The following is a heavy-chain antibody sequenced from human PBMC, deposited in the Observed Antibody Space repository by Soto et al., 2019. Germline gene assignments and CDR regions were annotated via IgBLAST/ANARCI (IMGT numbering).Heavy chain of an antibody. V-gene: IGHV4-4*02. CDR2: IYHSGST. CDR3: ARSPDSSGYYLRWYYYGMDV. J-gene: IGHJ6*02. Sequence: QVQLQESGPGLVKPSGTLSLTCAVSGGSISSSNWWSWVRQPPGKGLEWIGEIYHSGSTNYNPSLKSRVTISVDKSKNQFSLKLSSVTAADTAVYYCARSPDSSGYYLRWYYYGMDVWGQGTTVTVSS. D-gene: IGHD3-22*01. CDR1: GGSISSSNW.